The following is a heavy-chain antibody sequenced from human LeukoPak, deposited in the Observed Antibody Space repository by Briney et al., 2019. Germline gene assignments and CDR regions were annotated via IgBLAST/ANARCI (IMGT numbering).Heavy chain of an antibody. CDR2: FYYTGDT. CDR3: ARRRQLWLIGYYYYMDV. Sequence: SETLSLTCTVSGGSISSTSYYWGWIRQPPGKGLEWIGSFYYTGDTYYNPSLKSRVTISVDTSKNQFSLKLNYVTAADTAVYYCARRRQLWLIGYYYYMDVWGKGTTVTVSS. D-gene: IGHD5-18*01. V-gene: IGHV4-39*01. J-gene: IGHJ6*03. CDR1: GGSISSTSYY.